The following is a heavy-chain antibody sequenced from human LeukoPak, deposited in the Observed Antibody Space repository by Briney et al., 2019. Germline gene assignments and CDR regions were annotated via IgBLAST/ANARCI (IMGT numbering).Heavy chain of an antibody. CDR2: VYYSGRT. D-gene: IGHD3-22*01. Sequence: PSETLSLTCAVSGDSISSGGYTWNWIRQPPGKGLEWIGYVYYSGRTSYNPPLKSRVTISVDTSKNQFSLRLSSVTAADTAVYYCARDHHYYDSSGYYYVRYFDYWGQGTLVTVSS. CDR1: GDSISSGGYT. V-gene: IGHV4-61*08. J-gene: IGHJ4*02. CDR3: ARDHHYYDSSGYYYVRYFDY.